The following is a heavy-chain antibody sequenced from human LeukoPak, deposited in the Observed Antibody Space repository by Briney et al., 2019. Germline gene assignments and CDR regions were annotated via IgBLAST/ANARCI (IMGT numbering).Heavy chain of an antibody. CDR2: TNHSGST. CDR1: GGSFSGYY. V-gene: IGHV4-34*01. Sequence: SETLSLTCAVYGGSFSGYYWSWIRQPPGKGLEWIGETNHSGSTNYNPSLKSRVTISVDTSKNQFSLKLSSVTAADTAVYYCARVSPGRSYYYGSGSYSNWFDPWGQGTLVTVSS. CDR3: ARVSPGRSYYYGSGSYSNWFDP. D-gene: IGHD3-10*01. J-gene: IGHJ5*02.